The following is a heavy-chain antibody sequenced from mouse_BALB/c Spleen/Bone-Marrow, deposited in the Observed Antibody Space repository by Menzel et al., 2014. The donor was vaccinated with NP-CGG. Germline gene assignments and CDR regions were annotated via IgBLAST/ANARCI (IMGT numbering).Heavy chain of an antibody. J-gene: IGHJ4*01. CDR1: GYIFTNYW. V-gene: IGHV1S81*02. Sequence: VQLQQSGAELVKPGASVKLSCKASGYIFTNYWMHWVKQRPGQGLSWIGEINPTNGRSNYNEKFKSKATLTVDKSSSTAYMQLSSLTSEDSAVYYCERRGDYYGAMDYWGQGTSVTVSS. D-gene: IGHD1-1*01. CDR3: ERRGDYYGAMDY. CDR2: INPTNGRS.